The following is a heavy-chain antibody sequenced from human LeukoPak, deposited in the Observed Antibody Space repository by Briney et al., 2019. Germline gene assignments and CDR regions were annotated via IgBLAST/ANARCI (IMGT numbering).Heavy chain of an antibody. CDR1: GYTFTSYY. J-gene: IGHJ4*02. CDR3: ARDPYSSGWLLEISFDY. D-gene: IGHD6-19*01. CDR2: INPSGGST. V-gene: IGHV1-46*01. Sequence: ASVKVSCKASGYTFTSYYMHWVRQAPRQGLEWMGIINPSGGSTSYAQKFQGRVTMTRDTSTSTVYMELSSLRSEDKAVYYCARDPYSSGWLLEISFDYWGQGTLVTVSS.